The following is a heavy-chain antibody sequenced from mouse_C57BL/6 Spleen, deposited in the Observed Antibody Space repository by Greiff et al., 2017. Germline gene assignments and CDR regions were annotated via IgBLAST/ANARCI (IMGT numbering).Heavy chain of an antibody. CDR2: IYPRSGNT. D-gene: IGHD1-1*01. V-gene: IGHV1-81*01. Sequence: VQLQQSGAELARPGASVKLSCKASGYTFTSYGISWVKQRTGQGLEWIGEIYPRSGNTYYNEKFKGKATLTADKSSSTAYMELRSLTSEDSAVYFCASPPYYYGSSYEYFDVWGTGTTVTVSS. J-gene: IGHJ1*03. CDR3: ASPPYYYGSSYEYFDV. CDR1: GYTFTSYG.